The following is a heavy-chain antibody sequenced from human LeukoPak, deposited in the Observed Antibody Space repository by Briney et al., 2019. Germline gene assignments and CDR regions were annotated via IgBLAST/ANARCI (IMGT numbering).Heavy chain of an antibody. J-gene: IGHJ5*02. V-gene: IGHV1-8*01. CDR2: MNPITGST. CDR1: GYTFSDYD. Sequence: ASVKVSCRASGYTFSDYDINWVRQAAGQGLEWMGRMNPITGSTVYVQRFRGRIIMTRDTSITTAFMELTSLTSDDTAIYYCARVKRFPTVWFDPWGQGTLVSVSS. D-gene: IGHD3-10*01. CDR3: ARVKRFPTVWFDP.